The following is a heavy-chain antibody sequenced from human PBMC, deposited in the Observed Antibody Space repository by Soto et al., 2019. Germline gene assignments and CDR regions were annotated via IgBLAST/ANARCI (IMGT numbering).Heavy chain of an antibody. D-gene: IGHD1-26*01. CDR3: AHYIVSVGPRANDAFDV. Sequence: QVQLVQSGAELKKPGASVNISCQASGFTFSDTLINWVRQGPGQRLEWMGWINPANGNTRYSEPFDGRVTISSLSSASTAYVALSDLTSDDTAVYYSAHYIVSVGPRANDAFDVWGQGTMITVSS. V-gene: IGHV1-3*01. CDR1: GFTFSDTL. J-gene: IGHJ3*01. CDR2: INPANGNT.